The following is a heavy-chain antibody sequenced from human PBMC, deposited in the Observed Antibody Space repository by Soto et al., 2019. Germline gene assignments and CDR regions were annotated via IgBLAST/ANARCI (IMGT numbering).Heavy chain of an antibody. V-gene: IGHV3-15*07. CDR2: SKNKADGGTA. D-gene: IGHD2-15*01. CDR3: TPGGVVVPGDDY. J-gene: IGHJ4*02. CDR1: GFTFSNAY. Sequence: EVQLVESGGGLVKPGGSLRLSCAASGFTFSNAYMNWVRQAPGKGLEWVGRSKNKADGGTADHAAPVKGRFSISRDDSKNTLYLQMDSLKTEDTAVYYCTPGGVVVPGDDYWGQGTLVTVSS.